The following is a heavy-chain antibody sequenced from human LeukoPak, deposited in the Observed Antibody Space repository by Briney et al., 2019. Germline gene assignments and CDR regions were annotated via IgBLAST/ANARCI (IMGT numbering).Heavy chain of an antibody. J-gene: IGHJ4*02. V-gene: IGHV1-46*01. CDR2: INPSGDST. Sequence: ASVKISCKASGYTFTSNHIHWVRQAPGQGLGWMGVINPSGDSTSYAPNFQGRVTVTRDTSTSTVYMELSSLRSEDTAIYYCAKIAARDTGEGYWGQGTLVTVSS. CDR1: GYTFTSNH. D-gene: IGHD6-6*01. CDR3: AKIAARDTGEGY.